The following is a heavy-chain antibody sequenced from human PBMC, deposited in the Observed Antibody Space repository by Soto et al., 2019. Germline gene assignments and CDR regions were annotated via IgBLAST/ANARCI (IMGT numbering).Heavy chain of an antibody. CDR3: ARDAYYYDSSGYYYVGWYYFDY. J-gene: IGHJ4*02. V-gene: IGHV4-34*01. CDR1: GGSFSGYY. CDR2: INHSGST. D-gene: IGHD3-22*01. Sequence: QVQLQQWGAGLLKPSETLSLTCAVYGGSFSGYYWSWIRQPPGTGLEWFGEINHSGSTNYNPSLKSRVTISVDTSKNQFSLKLSSVTAADTAVYYCARDAYYYDSSGYYYVGWYYFDYWGQGTLVTVSS.